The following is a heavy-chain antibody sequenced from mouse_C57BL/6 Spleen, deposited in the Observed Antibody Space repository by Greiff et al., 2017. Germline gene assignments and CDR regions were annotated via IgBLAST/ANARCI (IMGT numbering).Heavy chain of an antibody. CDR1: GYTFTSYW. J-gene: IGHJ2*01. D-gene: IGHD1-1*01. CDR3: ASGSSSLDY. CDR2: IDPSDSYT. Sequence: QVQLQQPGAELVMPGASVKLSCKASGYTFTSYWMHWVKQRPGQGLEWIGEIDPSDSYTNYNQKFKGKSTLTVDKSSSTAYMQLSSLTSEDSAVYYCASGSSSLDYWGQGTTLTVSS. V-gene: IGHV1-69*01.